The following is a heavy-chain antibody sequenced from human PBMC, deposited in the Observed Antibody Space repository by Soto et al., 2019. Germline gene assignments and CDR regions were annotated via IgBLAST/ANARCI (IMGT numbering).Heavy chain of an antibody. Sequence: PGGSLRLSCAASGFTFSSYEMNWVRQAPGKGLEWVSYISSSGSTIYYADSVKGRFTISRDNAKNSLYLQMNSLRAEDTAVYYCARDPPGYYYDSKIAFDYWGQGTLVTVSS. CDR2: ISSSGSTI. D-gene: IGHD3-22*01. CDR3: ARDPPGYYYDSKIAFDY. V-gene: IGHV3-48*03. J-gene: IGHJ4*02. CDR1: GFTFSSYE.